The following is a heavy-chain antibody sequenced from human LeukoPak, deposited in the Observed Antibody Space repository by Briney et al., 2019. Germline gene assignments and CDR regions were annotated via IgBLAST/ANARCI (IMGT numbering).Heavy chain of an antibody. CDR1: GSTFSSYA. D-gene: IGHD2-2*01. CDR3: AKDPRYCSSTSCSRTYYFDY. Sequence: PGGSLRLSCAASGSTFSSYAMSWVRQAPGKGLEWVSAISGSGGSTYYADSVKGRFTISRDNSKNTLYLQMNSLRAEDTAVYYCAKDPRYCSSTSCSRTYYFDYWGQGTLVTVSS. J-gene: IGHJ4*02. CDR2: ISGSGGST. V-gene: IGHV3-23*01.